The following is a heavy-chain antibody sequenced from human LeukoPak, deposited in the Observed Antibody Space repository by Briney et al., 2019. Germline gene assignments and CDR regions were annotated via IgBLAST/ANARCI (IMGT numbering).Heavy chain of an antibody. CDR2: INPRGGST. CDR1: GYTFTSYY. V-gene: IGHV1-46*01. CDR3: ARGDVVVVTAIQIDY. Sequence: ASVKVSCKASGYTFTSYYMHWVRQAPGQGLEWMGIINPRGGSTSYAQKFQGRVTMTRDTSTSTVYMDLSSLRSEDTAAYYCARGDVVVVTAIQIDYWGQGTVVTVSS. J-gene: IGHJ4*02. D-gene: IGHD2-21*02.